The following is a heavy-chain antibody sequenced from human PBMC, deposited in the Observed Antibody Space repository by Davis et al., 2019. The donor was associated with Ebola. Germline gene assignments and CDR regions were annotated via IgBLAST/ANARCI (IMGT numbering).Heavy chain of an antibody. D-gene: IGHD4-17*01. CDR3: ARDPYGDYWLDY. J-gene: IGHJ4*02. CDR2: ISNSGADK. CDR1: GFSFGDFY. Sequence: GESLKTPCAASGFSFGDFYMNWVRQAPGKGLEWVASISNSGADKNYADSLQGRFTVARDNAKNALYLQMNSLRAEDTAVYYCARDPYGDYWLDYWGQGTLVTVSS. V-gene: IGHV3-69-1*01.